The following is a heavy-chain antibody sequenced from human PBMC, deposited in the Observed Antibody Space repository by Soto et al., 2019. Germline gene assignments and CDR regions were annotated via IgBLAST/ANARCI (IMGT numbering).Heavy chain of an antibody. J-gene: IGHJ4*02. Sequence: SVKVSCKASGGTFRNYPINWVRQAPGQGLEWMGRIIALTDIPNYAQNLQARLTITTDKSTSTAYMELRSLTSEDTAVYFCARDLAVALIDYWGLG. CDR1: GGTFRNYP. V-gene: IGHV1-69*04. CDR2: IIALTDIP. CDR3: ARDLAVALIDY. D-gene: IGHD6-19*01.